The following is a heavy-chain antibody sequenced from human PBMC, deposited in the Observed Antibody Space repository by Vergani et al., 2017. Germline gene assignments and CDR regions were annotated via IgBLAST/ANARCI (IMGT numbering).Heavy chain of an antibody. CDR2: IFSNDEK. CDR3: AHRRLAAAGTRGCWFDP. CDR1: GFSLSNARMG. J-gene: IGHJ5*02. Sequence: QVTLKESGPVLVKPTETLTLTCTVSGFSLSNARMGVSWIRQPPGKALEWLAHIFSNDEKSYSTSLKSRLTISKDTSNSQVVLTITNMDPVDIATYYCAHRRLAAAGTRGCWFDPGGQGTLVTVSS. D-gene: IGHD6-13*01. V-gene: IGHV2-26*01.